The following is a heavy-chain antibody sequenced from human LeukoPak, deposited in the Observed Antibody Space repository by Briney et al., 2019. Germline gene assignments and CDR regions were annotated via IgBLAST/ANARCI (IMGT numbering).Heavy chain of an antibody. Sequence: PGGSLRLSCAAAAFSVNSNYRTWVRQAPGEGLEWVSVIFTDGSTYYADSAKGRFTISRDNSKNTVHLQLHRLTAKDTAVYYCRRGISYAGNFDSYSDLQHWGQGTLVTVSS. CDR3: RRGISYAGNFDSYSDLQH. CDR1: AFSVNSNY. J-gene: IGHJ1*01. V-gene: IGHV3-66*02. D-gene: IGHD3-16*01. CDR2: IFTDGST.